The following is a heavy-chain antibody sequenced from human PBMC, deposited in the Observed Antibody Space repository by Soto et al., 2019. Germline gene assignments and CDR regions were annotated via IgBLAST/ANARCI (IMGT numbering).Heavy chain of an antibody. D-gene: IGHD3-16*01. CDR2: ISAYNGNT. CDR1: GYTFTSYG. Sequence: GASVKVSCKASGYTFTSYGISWVRQAPGQGLDWMVLISAYNGNTNYAQKLQGRVTMTTDTSTSTAYMELRSLRSDDTAVYYCARGPRYPLRLGDYYYGMDVWGQGTTVTV. V-gene: IGHV1-18*01. J-gene: IGHJ6*02. CDR3: ARGPRYPLRLGDYYYGMDV.